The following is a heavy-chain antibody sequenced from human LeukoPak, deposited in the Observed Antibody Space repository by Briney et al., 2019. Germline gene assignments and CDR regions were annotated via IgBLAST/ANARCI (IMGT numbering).Heavy chain of an antibody. CDR3: ARERQLEAWDY. CDR1: GGSVSSGSHY. J-gene: IGHJ4*02. Sequence: SETLSLTCTVSGGSVSSGSHYWSWIRQPPGKGLEWIGYIYSSGSTNYNPSLKSRVTISVDTSKNQFSLKLSSVTAADTAVYYCARERQLEAWDYWGQGTLVTVSS. V-gene: IGHV4-61*01. CDR2: IYSSGST. D-gene: IGHD6-13*01.